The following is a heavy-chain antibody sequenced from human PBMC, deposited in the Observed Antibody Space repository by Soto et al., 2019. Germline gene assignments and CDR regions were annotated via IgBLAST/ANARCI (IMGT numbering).Heavy chain of an antibody. D-gene: IGHD6-13*01. V-gene: IGHV3-30-3*01. CDR2: ISFDGSKT. Sequence: GGSLRLSCAASGFTFSIYAMNWVRQAPGKGLEWVAFISFDGSKTYYADSVKGRFTISRDNSRNTVYLQMNNLRPGDAAVYHCANLLNVAAAGTPHYYGVDVWGQGTTVTVSS. CDR1: GFTFSIYA. CDR3: ANLLNVAAAGTPHYYGVDV. J-gene: IGHJ6*02.